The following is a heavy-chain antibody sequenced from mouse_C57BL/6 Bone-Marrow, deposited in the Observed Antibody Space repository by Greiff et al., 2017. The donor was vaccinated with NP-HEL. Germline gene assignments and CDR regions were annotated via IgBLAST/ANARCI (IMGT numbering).Heavy chain of an antibody. V-gene: IGHV1-61*01. CDR2: IYPSDSET. Sequence: QVQLQQPGAELVRPGSSVKLSCKASGYTFTSYWMDWVKQRPGQGLEWIGNIYPSDSETHYNQKFKDKATLTVDKSSSTAYMQLSSLTSEDSAVYYCARYRLYGKGAMDYWGQGTSVTVSS. CDR3: ARYRLYGKGAMDY. J-gene: IGHJ4*01. D-gene: IGHD2-1*01. CDR1: GYTFTSYW.